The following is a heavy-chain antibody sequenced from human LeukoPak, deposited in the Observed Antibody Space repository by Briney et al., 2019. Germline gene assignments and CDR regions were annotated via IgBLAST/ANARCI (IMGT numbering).Heavy chain of an antibody. V-gene: IGHV4-34*10. CDR3: ARYYCPNGVCSGFDH. D-gene: IGHD2-8*01. J-gene: IGHJ4*02. Sequence: PSETLSLTSAVYGGSFSDFYWNWIRQPPGKGLECIGEINHNGSSKYNPSLKSRVTMSVDTSKIQFSLKLSSVTTADTAVYFCARYYCPNGVCSGFDHWGQGTLVTVSS. CDR2: INHNGSS. CDR1: GGSFSDFY.